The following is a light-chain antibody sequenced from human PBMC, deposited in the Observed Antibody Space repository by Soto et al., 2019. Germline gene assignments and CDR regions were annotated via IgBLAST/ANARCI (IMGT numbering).Light chain of an antibody. Sequence: DIQMTQSPSTLSASVGDRVTITCRATQTISVWLAWYQQKPGRAPNLLIFDASSLESGVPSRFSGSGSGTEFTLTIRSLQPDEFATYYCQQYKGYPFTFGPGTRVDVK. CDR2: DAS. CDR3: QQYKGYPFT. V-gene: IGKV1-5*01. J-gene: IGKJ3*01. CDR1: QTISVW.